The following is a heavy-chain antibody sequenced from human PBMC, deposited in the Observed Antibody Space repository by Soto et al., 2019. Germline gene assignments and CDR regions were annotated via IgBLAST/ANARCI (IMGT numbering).Heavy chain of an antibody. Sequence: SETLSLTCTVSGGSISSYYWSWIRQPPGKGLEWIGYIYYSGSTNYNPSLKSRVTISVDTSKNQFSLKLSSVTAADTAVYYCAGAVAGTFSPEDYWGQGTLVTVSS. CDR1: GGSISSYY. V-gene: IGHV4-59*01. D-gene: IGHD6-19*01. J-gene: IGHJ4*02. CDR2: IYYSGST. CDR3: AGAVAGTFSPEDY.